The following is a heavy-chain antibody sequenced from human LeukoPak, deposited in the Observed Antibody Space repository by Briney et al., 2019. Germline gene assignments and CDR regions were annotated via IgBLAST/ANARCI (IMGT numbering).Heavy chain of an antibody. V-gene: IGHV3-30*03. CDR3: ARVPFTYSSGYYYFQH. CDR1: GFTFSSYG. CDR2: ISYDGSNK. D-gene: IGHD3-22*01. Sequence: AGGSLRLSCAASGFTFSSYGMPWVRQAPGKGLEWVAVISYDGSNKYYADSVKGRFTISRDNSKNTLYLQMNSLRAEDTAGYYCARVPFTYSSGYYYFQHWGQGTLVTVSS. J-gene: IGHJ1*01.